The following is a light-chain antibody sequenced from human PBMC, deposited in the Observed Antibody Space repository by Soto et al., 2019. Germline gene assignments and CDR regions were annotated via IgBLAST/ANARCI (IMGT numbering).Light chain of an antibody. CDR1: SSDVGGYNY. CDR2: DVS. V-gene: IGLV2-11*01. J-gene: IGLJ1*01. Sequence: HSVLTQRRSVSGSPGQSVTISCTGTSSDVGGYNYVSWYQQHPGKAPKLMIYDVSKRPSGVPDRFSGSKSGNTASLTISGLQAEDEADYYCCSYAGSYTYVFGTGTKVTVL. CDR3: CSYAGSYTYV.